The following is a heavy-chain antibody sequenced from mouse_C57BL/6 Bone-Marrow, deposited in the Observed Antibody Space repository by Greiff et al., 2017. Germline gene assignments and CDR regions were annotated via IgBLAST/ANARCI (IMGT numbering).Heavy chain of an antibody. CDR3: ARDAPYSNYWYFDV. D-gene: IGHD2-5*01. CDR1: GFTFSDFY. Sequence: EVNVVESGGGLVQSGRSLRLSCATSGFTFSDFYMEWVRQAPGKGLEWIAASRNKANDYTTEYSASVKGRFIVSRDTSQSILYLQMNALRAEDTAIYYCARDAPYSNYWYFDVWGKGTTVTVSS. CDR2: SRNKANDYTT. J-gene: IGHJ1*03. V-gene: IGHV7-1*01.